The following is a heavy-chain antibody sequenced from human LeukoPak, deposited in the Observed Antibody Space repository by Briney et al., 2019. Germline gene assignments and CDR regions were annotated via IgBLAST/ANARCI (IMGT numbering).Heavy chain of an antibody. J-gene: IGHJ5*02. D-gene: IGHD1-14*01. V-gene: IGHV1-18*01. CDR1: GGTFSSYG. CDR3: ARDLQPSRRRWFDP. Sequence: GASVKVSCKASGGTFSSYGISWVRQAPGQGLEWMGWISAYNGNTNYAQKLQGRVTMTTDTSTSTAYMELRSLRSDDTAVYYCARDLQPSRRRWFDPWGQGTLVTVSS. CDR2: ISAYNGNT.